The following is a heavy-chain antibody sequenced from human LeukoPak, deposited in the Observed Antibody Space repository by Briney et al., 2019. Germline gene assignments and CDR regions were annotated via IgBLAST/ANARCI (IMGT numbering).Heavy chain of an antibody. CDR3: ARELAAADDY. J-gene: IGHJ4*02. D-gene: IGHD6-13*01. V-gene: IGHV4-39*07. CDR1: GGSISSSSYY. Sequence: SETLSLTCTVSGGSISSSSYYWGWIRQPPGKGLEWIGSIYYSGSTYYNPSLKSRVTISVDTSKNQFSLKLSSVTAADTAVYYCARELAAADDYWGQGTLVTVSS. CDR2: IYYSGST.